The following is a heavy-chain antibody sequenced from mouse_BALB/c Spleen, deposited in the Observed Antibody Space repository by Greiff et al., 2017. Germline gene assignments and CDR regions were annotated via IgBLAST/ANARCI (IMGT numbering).Heavy chain of an antibody. CDR3: ARHEDIYYGNYKGAMDY. Sequence: VKLVESGAELVKPGASVKLSCKASGYTFTEYIIHWVKQRSGQGLEWIGWFYPGSGSIKYNEKFKDKATLTADKSSSTVYMELSRLTSEDSAVYFCARHEDIYYGNYKGAMDYWGQGTSVTVSS. CDR1: GYTFTEYI. CDR2: FYPGSGSI. J-gene: IGHJ4*01. D-gene: IGHD2-1*01. V-gene: IGHV1-62-2*01.